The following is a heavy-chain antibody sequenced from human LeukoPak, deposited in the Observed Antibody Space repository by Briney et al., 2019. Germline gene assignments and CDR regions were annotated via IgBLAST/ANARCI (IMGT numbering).Heavy chain of an antibody. V-gene: IGHV3-30*18. CDR1: GFTFSSYG. CDR2: ISYDGSNK. CDR3: AKLLHSAYYDFWSGYSPDYFDY. Sequence: PTGGSLRLSCAASGFTFSSYGMHWVRQAPGKGLEWVAVISYDGSNKYYADSVKGRFIISRDNSKNTLYLQMNSLRAEDTAVYYCAKLLHSAYYDFWSGYSPDYFDYWGQGTLVTVSS. J-gene: IGHJ4*02. D-gene: IGHD3-3*01.